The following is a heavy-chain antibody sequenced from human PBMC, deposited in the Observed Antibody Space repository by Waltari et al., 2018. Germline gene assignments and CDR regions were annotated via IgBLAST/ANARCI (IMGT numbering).Heavy chain of an antibody. D-gene: IGHD4-17*01. CDR3: ARAGGDYDAFDI. Sequence: EVQLVESGGGLVKPGGSLRLSCAASGFTFSSYSMNWVRQAPGKGLEWVSSISSSSSYIYYADSVMGRFTISRDNAKNSLYLQMNSLRAEDTAVYYCARAGGDYDAFDIWGQGTMVTVSS. CDR2: ISSSSSYI. J-gene: IGHJ3*02. CDR1: GFTFSSYS. V-gene: IGHV3-21*01.